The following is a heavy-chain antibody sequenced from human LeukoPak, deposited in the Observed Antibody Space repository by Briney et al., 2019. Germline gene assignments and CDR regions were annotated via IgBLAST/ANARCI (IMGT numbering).Heavy chain of an antibody. V-gene: IGHV3-21*01. CDR1: GFTFSSYS. Sequence: PGGSLRLSCAASGFTFSSYSMNWVRQAPGKGLQWVSSISSSGAKTYCADSVKGRVTISRDNAKNSYYLEMNSLVAEDTAVYYCARDPIAVVGGGSFDYWGQGILVTVSS. CDR2: ISSSGAKT. J-gene: IGHJ4*02. CDR3: ARDPIAVVGGGSFDY. D-gene: IGHD6-19*01.